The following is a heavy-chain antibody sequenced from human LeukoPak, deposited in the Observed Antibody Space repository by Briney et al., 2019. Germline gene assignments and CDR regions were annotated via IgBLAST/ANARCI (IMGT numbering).Heavy chain of an antibody. V-gene: IGHV3-53*01. CDR1: GFTVSSKY. CDR2: IYTGGNE. J-gene: IGHJ4*02. Sequence: GGSLRLSCAASGFTVSSKYMSWVRQAPGKGLEWVSVIYTGGNEYYADSVKGRFTISRGNSKKMVYLQMNSLRAEDTALYYCAGGQMFTSGGFDNWGQGALVTVSS. D-gene: IGHD6-19*01. CDR3: AGGQMFTSGGFDN.